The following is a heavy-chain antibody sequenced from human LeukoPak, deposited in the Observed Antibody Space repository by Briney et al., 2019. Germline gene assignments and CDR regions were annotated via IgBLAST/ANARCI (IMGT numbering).Heavy chain of an antibody. CDR3: AKTIFGVVTPVPFHY. CDR1: GFTFSSDG. CDR2: IRNEGSKK. J-gene: IGHJ4*02. Sequence: PGGSLRLSCAVAGFTFSSDGMDGGCEGPGKGGGWGAFIRNEGSKKYYADSVKGRFAISRENSKNTLYLQRNTLRPGDTARIYCAKTIFGVVTPVPFHYWGQGTLLPLSS. D-gene: IGHD3-3*01. V-gene: IGHV3-30*02.